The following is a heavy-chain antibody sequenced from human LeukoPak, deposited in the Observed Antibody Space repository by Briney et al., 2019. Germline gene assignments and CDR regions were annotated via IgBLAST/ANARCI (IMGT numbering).Heavy chain of an antibody. CDR3: ARDRDDDVHLHALDI. CDR1: GYTFTSYG. J-gene: IGHJ3*02. CDR2: IIPMFGTA. D-gene: IGHD3-10*02. Sequence: SVKVSCKASGYTFTSYGISWVRQAPGQGLEWMGGIIPMFGTANYAQKFQGRVTITADKSTSTAYMELSSLRSEDTAVYYCARDRDDDVHLHALDIWGKGTMVTVSS. V-gene: IGHV1-69*06.